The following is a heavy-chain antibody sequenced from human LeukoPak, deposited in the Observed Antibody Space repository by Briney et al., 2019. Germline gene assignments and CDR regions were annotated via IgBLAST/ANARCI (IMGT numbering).Heavy chain of an antibody. J-gene: IGHJ5*02. Sequence: GASVTVSCKASGYTFTGYYINWVRQAPGQRLEWMGWINPNSGATKFAQKFQGRVTLTRDTSINTAYMELTSLRSDDTAVYFCARDRQYGTSWRRTSFDPWGQGTLVTVSS. CDR3: ARDRQYGTSWRRTSFDP. CDR1: GYTFTGYY. CDR2: INPNSGAT. V-gene: IGHV1-2*02. D-gene: IGHD1-14*01.